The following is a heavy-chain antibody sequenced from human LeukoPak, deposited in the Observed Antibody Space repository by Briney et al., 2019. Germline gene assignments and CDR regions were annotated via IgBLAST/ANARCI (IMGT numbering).Heavy chain of an antibody. CDR1: GGSFSGYY. CDR2: INHSGST. Sequence: PSETLSLTCAVYGGSFSGYYWSWIRQPPGKGLEWIGEINHSGSTNSNPSLKSRITISVDTSKNQFSLKVSSVTAADTAVYYCARQTRYCSSTTCSDLHYYYNYYIDVWGKGTTVIASS. V-gene: IGHV4-34*01. CDR3: ARQTRYCSSTTCSDLHYYYNYYIDV. J-gene: IGHJ6*03. D-gene: IGHD2-2*01.